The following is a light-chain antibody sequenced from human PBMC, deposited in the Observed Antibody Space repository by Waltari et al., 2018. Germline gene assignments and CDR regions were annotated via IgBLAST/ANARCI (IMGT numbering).Light chain of an antibody. Sequence: SFVLTQPPSVSLAPGKTARITCCRHNLGSSGVPWYQQRPGQAPVLVIHYDRDRPSGIPERFAGSNSGNTATLTIRRVEAGDEADYYCQVWDTAQGVFGGGTKLIVL. CDR1: NLGSSG. J-gene: IGLJ3*02. CDR2: YDR. CDR3: QVWDTAQGV. V-gene: IGLV3-21*01.